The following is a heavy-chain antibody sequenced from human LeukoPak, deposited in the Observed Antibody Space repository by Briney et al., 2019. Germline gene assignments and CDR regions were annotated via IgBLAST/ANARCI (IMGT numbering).Heavy chain of an antibody. Sequence: ASVKVSCKASGYTFTSYYMHWVRQAPGQGLEWMGIINPSGGSTSYAQKFQGRVTITADKSTSTAYMELGSLRSEDTAVYYCAREGYCSGGSCYSGLVYFDYWGQGTLVTVSS. J-gene: IGHJ4*02. D-gene: IGHD2-15*01. V-gene: IGHV1-46*01. CDR2: INPSGGST. CDR1: GYTFTSYY. CDR3: AREGYCSGGSCYSGLVYFDY.